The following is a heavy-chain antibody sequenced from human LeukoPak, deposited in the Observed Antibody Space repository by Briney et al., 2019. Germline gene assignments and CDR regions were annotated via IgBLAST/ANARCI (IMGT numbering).Heavy chain of an antibody. Sequence: WASVKVSCKASGYTFTDYYMHWVRQAPGQGLEWMGIINPNGGSTSYAQKFQGRVTMTRDTSTSTVYMELGSLRSEDTAVYYCARDPRLSSGYSTGILWYFDLWGRGTLVTVSS. J-gene: IGHJ2*01. CDR1: GYTFTDYY. CDR3: ARDPRLSSGYSTGILWYFDL. CDR2: INPNGGST. D-gene: IGHD3-22*01. V-gene: IGHV1-46*01.